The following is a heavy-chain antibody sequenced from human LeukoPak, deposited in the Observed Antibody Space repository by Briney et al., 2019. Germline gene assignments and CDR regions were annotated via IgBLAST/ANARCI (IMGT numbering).Heavy chain of an antibody. CDR2: IYPGDSDT. Sequence: GESLKISCKGSGYRFSNYWIGRVRQMPGKGLEWMGIIYPGDSDTRYRPSFQGQVTISTDKSLSTAYLQWSSLKASDTAMYYCARLTLMTTMITPYDYWGQGTLVTVSS. CDR1: GYRFSNYW. J-gene: IGHJ4*02. D-gene: IGHD4-23*01. CDR3: ARLTLMTTMITPYDY. V-gene: IGHV5-51*01.